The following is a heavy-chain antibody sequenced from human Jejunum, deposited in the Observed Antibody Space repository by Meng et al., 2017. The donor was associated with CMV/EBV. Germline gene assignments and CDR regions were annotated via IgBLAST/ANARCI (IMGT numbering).Heavy chain of an antibody. Sequence: SGFTFSNAWMNWVRRAPGKGLEWVDRIKSKQSGETTDYATPVTGRFTISRDDSKNTVYLEMNGLKSEDSAVYCCADSSGDCNWDYWSQGALVTVSS. CDR3: ADSSGDCNWDY. CDR2: IKSKQSGETT. J-gene: IGHJ4*02. D-gene: IGHD3-22*01. V-gene: IGHV3-15*07. CDR1: GFTFSNAW.